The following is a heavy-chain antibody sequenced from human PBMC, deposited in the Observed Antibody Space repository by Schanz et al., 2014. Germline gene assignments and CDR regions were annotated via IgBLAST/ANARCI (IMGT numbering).Heavy chain of an antibody. D-gene: IGHD1-26*01. J-gene: IGHJ6*02. CDR1: GYSFTSYY. V-gene: IGHV1-46*01. CDR3: ARDPYSASYFPSPPLYGLDV. CDR2: INPSGGST. Sequence: QVQLVQSGAEVKKPGASVKVSCKAFGYSFTSYYIHWVRQAPGQGLEWMVTINPSGGSTSFAQKFQGRVTMTRATSTSTVNMELTSLRSEDTAVYYCARDPYSASYFPSPPLYGLDVWGQGTTVTVSS.